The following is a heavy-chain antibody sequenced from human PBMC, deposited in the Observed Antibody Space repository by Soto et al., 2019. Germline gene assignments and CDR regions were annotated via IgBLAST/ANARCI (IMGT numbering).Heavy chain of an antibody. Sequence: GGSLRLSCAASGFTFGTYSINWVRQAPGKGLEWVSYISRSGTTSNYADSVRGRFTVSRDNAKNSVYLQMNSLRDGDTAVYYCARDLRLVESATGAFDIWGQGTMVTVSS. J-gene: IGHJ3*02. D-gene: IGHD2-15*01. CDR1: GFTFGTYS. CDR2: ISRSGTTS. V-gene: IGHV3-48*02. CDR3: ARDLRLVESATGAFDI.